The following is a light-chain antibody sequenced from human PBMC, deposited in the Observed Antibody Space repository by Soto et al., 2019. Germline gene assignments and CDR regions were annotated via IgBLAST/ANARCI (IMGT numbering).Light chain of an antibody. V-gene: IGKV2-28*01. J-gene: IGKJ4*01. Sequence: VMTQSPLSLPVTPGEPASISCRSSQSLLHSNGYNYLDWYLQKPGQSPQLLIYLGSNRASGGPDRFSGSGSGTDFTLKISRVEAEDVGVYYCMQALQTPRTFGGGTKVEIK. CDR2: LGS. CDR1: QSLLHSNGYNY. CDR3: MQALQTPRT.